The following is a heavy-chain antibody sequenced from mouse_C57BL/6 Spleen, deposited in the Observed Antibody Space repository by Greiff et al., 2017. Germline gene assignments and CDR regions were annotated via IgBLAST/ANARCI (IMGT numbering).Heavy chain of an antibody. J-gene: IGHJ2*01. D-gene: IGHD2-2*01. Sequence: VQLQQSGPVLVKPGASVKMSCQASGYTFTDYYMNWVKQSHGKSLEWIGVINPYNGGTSYNQKFKGKATLTVDKSSSTAYMELNSLTSEDSAVYYCARRLPYYFDYWGQGTTLTVSS. CDR2: INPYNGGT. V-gene: IGHV1-19*01. CDR3: ARRLPYYFDY. CDR1: GYTFTDYY.